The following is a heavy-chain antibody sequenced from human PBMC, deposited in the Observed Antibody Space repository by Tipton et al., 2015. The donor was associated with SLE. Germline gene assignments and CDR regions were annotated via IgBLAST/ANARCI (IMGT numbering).Heavy chain of an antibody. CDR1: GVSVTNYY. Sequence: TLSLTCTVSGVSVTNYYWSWIRQPPGKRLEWIGFIQGRENTNYNPSLESRVTISADMSNNHFSLRLTSVTAADTALYFCARRRGVNGPFDYWGQGTLVTVSS. CDR2: IQGRENT. D-gene: IGHD5/OR15-5a*01. V-gene: IGHV4-59*02. CDR3: ARRRGVNGPFDY. J-gene: IGHJ4*02.